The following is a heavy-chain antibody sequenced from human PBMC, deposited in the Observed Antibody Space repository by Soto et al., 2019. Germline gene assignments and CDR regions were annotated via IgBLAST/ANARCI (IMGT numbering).Heavy chain of an antibody. CDR2: IYYSGNT. D-gene: IGHD3-9*01. CDR3: ARVRVHEAILTGYYSANNWFDS. CDR1: GGSVGSGDYY. J-gene: IGHJ5*01. V-gene: IGHV4-30-4*01. Sequence: QVQLQESGPGLVKPSQTLSLTCTVSGGSVGSGDYYWSWIRQSPGRGLEWIGYIYYSGNTYENPSLKGRATVSVDTSKNQVSLNLTAVTAADTAVYYCARVRVHEAILTGYYSANNWFDSWGQGTLVTVSS.